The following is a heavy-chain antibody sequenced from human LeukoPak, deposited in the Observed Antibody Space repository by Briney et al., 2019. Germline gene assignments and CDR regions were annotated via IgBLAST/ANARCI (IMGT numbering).Heavy chain of an antibody. J-gene: IGHJ4*02. CDR1: GGSISSSSYY. V-gene: IGHV4-39*07. D-gene: IGHD6-13*01. CDR3: ARGDFPAITVAGNVVDF. Sequence: SETLSLTCTVSGGSISSSSYYWGWIRQPPGKGLEWIGNIYYSGSTYYNPSLKSRVTMSVDTSKNQFSLKLSSVTAADTAVYYCARGDFPAITVAGNVVDFWGQGTLVTVSS. CDR2: IYYSGST.